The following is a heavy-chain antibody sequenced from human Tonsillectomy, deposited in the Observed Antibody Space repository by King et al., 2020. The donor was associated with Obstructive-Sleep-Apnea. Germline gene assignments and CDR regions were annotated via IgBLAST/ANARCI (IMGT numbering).Heavy chain of an antibody. CDR1: GFTFSSYV. Sequence: VQLVESGGGVVQPGRSLRLSCAASGFTFSSYVMHWVRQAPGKGLEWVAVISYDGSNKYYADSVKGRFTISRDNSKNTLYLQMNSLRAEDTAVYYGAGGFLGAMLTGLWGQGTLVTVSS. CDR2: ISYDGSNK. V-gene: IGHV3-30*04. J-gene: IGHJ4*02. D-gene: IGHD3-9*01. CDR3: AGGFLGAMLTGL.